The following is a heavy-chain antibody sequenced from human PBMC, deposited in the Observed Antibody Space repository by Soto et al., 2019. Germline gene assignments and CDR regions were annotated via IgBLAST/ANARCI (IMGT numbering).Heavy chain of an antibody. CDR1: GYTFTSYY. CDR2: INPSGTTT. CDR3: SRPQTASHYSSGMDV. D-gene: IGHD2-2*01. Sequence: QVQLVQSGAEVKKPGASVKVSCKASGYTFTSYYMHWVRQAPGQGLEWMGIINPSGTTTDYAQKFPGSVTMTRDTSTSTSYMELSSLRSGDTAVYSCSRPQTASHYSSGMDVWGQGNTVTVSS. J-gene: IGHJ6*02. V-gene: IGHV1-46*01.